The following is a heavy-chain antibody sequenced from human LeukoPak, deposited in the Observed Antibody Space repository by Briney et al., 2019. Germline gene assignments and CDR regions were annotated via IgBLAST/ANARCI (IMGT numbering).Heavy chain of an antibody. V-gene: IGHV3-48*03. Sequence: PGGSLRLSCAASGFSFSSYEMNWVRQAPGKGLEWVSYIGSTTNSIYYADSVKGRFTISGDNAKKSLHLQMNSLRAEDTAVYYCARDEYSGLYYYMDVWGKGTTVTVSS. D-gene: IGHD5-12*01. CDR2: IGSTTNSI. J-gene: IGHJ6*03. CDR3: ARDEYSGLYYYMDV. CDR1: GFSFSSYE.